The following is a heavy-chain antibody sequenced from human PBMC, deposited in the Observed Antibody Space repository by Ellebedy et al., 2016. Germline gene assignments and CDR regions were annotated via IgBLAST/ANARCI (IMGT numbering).Heavy chain of an antibody. CDR1: GGTFSSYA. CDR3: ASGREYYDSSGYYFDY. J-gene: IGHJ4*02. V-gene: IGHV1-69*04. D-gene: IGHD3-22*01. CDR2: IIPILGIA. Sequence: ASVKVSCKASGGTFSSYAISWVRQAPGQGLEWMGRIIPILGIANYAQKFQGRVTITADKSTSTAYMELSSLRSEDTAVYYCASGREYYDSSGYYFDYWGQGTLVTVSS.